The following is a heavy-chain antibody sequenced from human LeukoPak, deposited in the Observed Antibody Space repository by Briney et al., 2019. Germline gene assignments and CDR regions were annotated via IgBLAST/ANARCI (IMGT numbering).Heavy chain of an antibody. CDR2: ISKDGNSK. CDR1: GFTFSTYG. D-gene: IGHD5-12*01. Sequence: PGGSLRLSCAASGFTFSTYGMHWVRQAPGQGLEWVAVISKDGNSKYYADSVKGRFTISRDNSRNTLYLQMNSLRAEDTAVYYCAKGYSGYDLHFDYWGQGTLVTVSS. J-gene: IGHJ4*02. V-gene: IGHV3-30*18. CDR3: AKGYSGYDLHFDY.